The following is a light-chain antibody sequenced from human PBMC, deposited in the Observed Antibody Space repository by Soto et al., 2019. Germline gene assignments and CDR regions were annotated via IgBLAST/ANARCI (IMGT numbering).Light chain of an antibody. CDR1: LSVISSY. CDR3: QQYGSSLWT. V-gene: IGKV3-20*01. J-gene: IGKJ1*01. Sequence: EIVLTQSPGTLSLSPGERATLSCRASLSVISSYLAWYQQKSGQAPRLFIYGASNRATGIPDRFSGSGSGTDFTLTISRLEPEDFAVYYCQQYGSSLWTFGQGTKVDIK. CDR2: GAS.